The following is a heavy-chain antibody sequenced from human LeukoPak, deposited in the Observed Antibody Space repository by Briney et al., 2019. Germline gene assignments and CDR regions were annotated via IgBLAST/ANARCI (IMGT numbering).Heavy chain of an antibody. D-gene: IGHD1-26*01. CDR3: AAKGNGYTGIYVFAH. V-gene: IGHV3-66*01. Sequence: GGSLRLSCAASGFGVSVNYMSWVRQAPGKGLEWVSVLYASGITKYADSVKGRFTISRDTSDNTLNLQMNDLGAEDSAVYYCAAKGNGYTGIYVFAHWGQGTLVTVSS. J-gene: IGHJ4*02. CDR2: LYASGIT. CDR1: GFGVSVNY.